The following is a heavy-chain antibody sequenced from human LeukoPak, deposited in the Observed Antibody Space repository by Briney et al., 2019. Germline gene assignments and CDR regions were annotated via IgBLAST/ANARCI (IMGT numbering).Heavy chain of an antibody. D-gene: IGHD6-13*01. CDR3: ARVLEAAAFDY. CDR1: GFTFSSYS. Sequence: GGSLRLSSAASGFTFSSYSMNWVRQAPGKGLEWVSYISSSSSTIYYADSVKGRFTISRDNAKNSLFLQMHSLRAEDTAVYYCARVLEAAAFDYWGQGTLVTVSS. V-gene: IGHV3-48*01. J-gene: IGHJ4*02. CDR2: ISSSSSTI.